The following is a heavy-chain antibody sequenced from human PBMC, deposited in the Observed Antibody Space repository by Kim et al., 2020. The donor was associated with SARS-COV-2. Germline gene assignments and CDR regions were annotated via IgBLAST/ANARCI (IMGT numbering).Heavy chain of an antibody. D-gene: IGHD3-22*01. CDR2: ISYDGSNK. Sequence: GGSLRLSCAASGFTFSSYGMHWVRQAPGKGLEWVAVISYDGSNKYYADSVKGRFTISRDNSKNTLYLQMNSLRAEDTAVYYCAKELYYYDSSGYSDFDYWGQGTLVTVSS. CDR3: AKELYYYDSSGYSDFDY. CDR1: GFTFSSYG. V-gene: IGHV3-30*18. J-gene: IGHJ4*02.